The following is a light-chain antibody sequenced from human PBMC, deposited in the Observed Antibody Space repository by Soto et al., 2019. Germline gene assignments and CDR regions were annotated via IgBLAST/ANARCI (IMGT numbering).Light chain of an antibody. Sequence: DIQMTQSPSTLSASIGDTVTITCRANQSISSWLAWYQQKPGKAPKLLISEGSSLESGVPSRFSGSGSGTEVTLTISSLQPDDLATYYCQQYNSSPLTFGGGIKVEIK. CDR1: QSISSW. V-gene: IGKV1-5*01. J-gene: IGKJ4*01. CDR2: EGS. CDR3: QQYNSSPLT.